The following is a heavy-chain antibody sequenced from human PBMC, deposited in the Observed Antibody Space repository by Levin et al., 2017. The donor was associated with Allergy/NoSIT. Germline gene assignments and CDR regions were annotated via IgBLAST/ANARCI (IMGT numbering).Heavy chain of an antibody. J-gene: IGHJ4*02. V-gene: IGHV3-30*18. CDR2: IAYDGSKT. Sequence: GGSLRLSCRASGFDFSDYGMHWARQSPGKGLEWVAVIAYDGSKTYVADSVKGRFTISRDNSKNTLHLQMNSLRRDDTGVYYCAKGKGSTSPLDVWGQGTLVTVSS. CDR3: AKGKGSTSPLDV. D-gene: IGHD2-2*01. CDR1: GFDFSDYG.